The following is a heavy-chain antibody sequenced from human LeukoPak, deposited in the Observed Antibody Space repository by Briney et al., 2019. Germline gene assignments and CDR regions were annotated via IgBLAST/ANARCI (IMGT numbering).Heavy chain of an antibody. CDR2: LSYTGNT. Sequence: SETPSLTCSVSGASISTYYWNWIRQPPGKGLEWIGYLSYTGNTNYNPSLQSRVTISVDTSKNQFSLNLRSVTAAATAMYYCARAGLSGQHYGNGVFFYWGQGTLVTVSS. CDR3: ARAGLSGQHYGNGVFFY. V-gene: IGHV4-59*01. D-gene: IGHD1-26*01. CDR1: GASISTYY. J-gene: IGHJ4*02.